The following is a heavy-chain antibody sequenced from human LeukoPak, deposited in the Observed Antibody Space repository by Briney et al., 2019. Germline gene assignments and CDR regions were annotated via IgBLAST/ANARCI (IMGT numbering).Heavy chain of an antibody. J-gene: IGHJ4*02. CDR3: ARRKRGYSYGGLFDY. D-gene: IGHD5-18*01. Sequence: PSETLSLTCAVYGGSFSGYYWSWIRQPPGKGLEWIGEINHSGSTNYNPSLKSRVTISVDTSKNQFSLKLSSVTAADTAVYYCARRKRGYSYGGLFDYWGQGTLVTVSS. V-gene: IGHV4-34*01. CDR1: GGSFSGYY. CDR2: INHSGST.